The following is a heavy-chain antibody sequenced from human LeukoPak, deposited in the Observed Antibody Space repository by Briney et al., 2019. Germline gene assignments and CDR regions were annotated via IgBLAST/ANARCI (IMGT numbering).Heavy chain of an antibody. CDR3: ARDSQLWFGELSPFDY. Sequence: PGGSLRLSCAASGFTFSSYWMHWVRQAPGKGLVWVSRINSDGSSTSYADSVKGRFTISRDNAKNTLYLQMNSLRAEDTAVYYCARDSQLWFGELSPFDYWGQGTLVTVSS. CDR2: INSDGSST. D-gene: IGHD3-10*01. V-gene: IGHV3-74*01. J-gene: IGHJ4*02. CDR1: GFTFSSYW.